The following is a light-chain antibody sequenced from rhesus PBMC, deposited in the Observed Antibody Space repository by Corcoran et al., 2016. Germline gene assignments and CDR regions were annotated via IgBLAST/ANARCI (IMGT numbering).Light chain of an antibody. J-gene: IGKJ4*01. CDR1: QGINKE. Sequence: DIQMTQSPSSLSASVGDRVTVTCRASQGINKELSWYQQKPGKAPTLLIYAASRLETGASSRFSGNGSWTDFTLTIGSLQPEDVATYYCQQDYNTPLTFGGGTKVELK. CDR3: QQDYNTPLT. V-gene: IGKV1-94*01. CDR2: AAS.